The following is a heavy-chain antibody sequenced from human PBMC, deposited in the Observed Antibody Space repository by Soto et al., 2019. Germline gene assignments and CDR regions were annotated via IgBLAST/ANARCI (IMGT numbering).Heavy chain of an antibody. J-gene: IGHJ4*02. CDR3: ARVGAYCVSTSCHDY. CDR2: ISAYNGNT. V-gene: IGHV1-18*01. Sequence: ASVKVSCKASGYTFTSYAISWVRQAPGQGLEWMGWISAYNGNTHYAQKLQGRVTMTTDTSTSTAYMELRSLRSDDTAVYYCARVGAYCVSTSCHDYWAQGTLVTVSS. D-gene: IGHD2-2*01. CDR1: GYTFTSYA.